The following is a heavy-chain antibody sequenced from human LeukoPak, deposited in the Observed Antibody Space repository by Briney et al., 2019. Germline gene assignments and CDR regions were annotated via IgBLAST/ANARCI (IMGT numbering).Heavy chain of an antibody. V-gene: IGHV1-3*01. CDR3: ARVRIGSGTIFGEFDY. CDR1: GYTFTSYA. J-gene: IGHJ4*02. Sequence: ASVKVSCKASGYTFTSYAMHWVRQAPGQRLEWMGWINAGNGNTKYSQKFQGRVTITRDTSASTAYMELSSLRSEGTAVYYCARVRIGSGTIFGEFDYWGQGTLVTVSS. D-gene: IGHD3-10*01. CDR2: INAGNGNT.